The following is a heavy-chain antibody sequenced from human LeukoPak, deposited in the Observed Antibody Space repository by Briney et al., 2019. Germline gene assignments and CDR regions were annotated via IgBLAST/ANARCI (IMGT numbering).Heavy chain of an antibody. CDR2: ISGSGGST. CDR3: AKGLSYYDSSGYYGYNY. CDR1: GFTFSIYA. D-gene: IGHD3-22*01. Sequence: SGGSLRLSCAASGFTFSIYAMSWVRQAPGKGLEWVSAISGSGGSTYYADSVKGRFTIFRDNSKNTLYLQMNSLRAEDTAVYYCAKGLSYYDSSGYYGYNYWGQGTLVTVSS. J-gene: IGHJ4*02. V-gene: IGHV3-23*01.